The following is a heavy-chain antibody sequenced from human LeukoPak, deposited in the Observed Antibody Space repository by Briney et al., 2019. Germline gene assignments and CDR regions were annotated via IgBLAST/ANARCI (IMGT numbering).Heavy chain of an antibody. CDR3: ARDKIVGATRFDY. D-gene: IGHD1-26*01. V-gene: IGHV3-7*01. J-gene: IGHJ4*02. CDR2: IKQDGGEQ. Sequence: GGSLRLSCVASGFTFSSYWMSWVRQAPGKGPEWVANIKQDGGEQYYVDSVKGRFTISRDNAKNSLYLQMNSLRAEDTAVYYCARDKIVGATRFDYWGQGILVTVSS. CDR1: GFTFSSYW.